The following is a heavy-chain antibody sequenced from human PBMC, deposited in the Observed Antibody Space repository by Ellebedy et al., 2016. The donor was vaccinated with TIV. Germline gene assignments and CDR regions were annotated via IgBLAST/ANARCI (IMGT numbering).Heavy chain of an antibody. J-gene: IGHJ4*02. D-gene: IGHD6-19*01. CDR1: GGTFSSYA. CDR3: AREGGSGYSFDY. Sequence: ASVKVSCKASGGTFSSYAISWVRQAPGQGLEWMGGIIPIFGTANYAQKFQGRVTITADESTSTAYMELSSLRSEDTAVYYCAREGGSGYSFDYWGQGTLVTVSS. CDR2: IIPIFGTA. V-gene: IGHV1-69*13.